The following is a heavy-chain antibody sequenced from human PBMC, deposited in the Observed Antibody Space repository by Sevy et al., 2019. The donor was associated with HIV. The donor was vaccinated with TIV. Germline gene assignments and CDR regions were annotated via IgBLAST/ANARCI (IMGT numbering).Heavy chain of an antibody. J-gene: IGHJ3*02. CDR1: GGSISSGSYY. CDR2: IYTSGST. CDR3: ARVLGDYYDSSGYLRESDFDI. Sequence: SETLSLTCTVSGGSISSGSYYWSWIRQPAGKGLEWIGRIYTSGSTNYNPSLKSRVTISVDTSKNQFSLKLSSVTAADTAVYYCARVLGDYYDSSGYLRESDFDIWGQGTMVTVSS. D-gene: IGHD3-22*01. V-gene: IGHV4-61*02.